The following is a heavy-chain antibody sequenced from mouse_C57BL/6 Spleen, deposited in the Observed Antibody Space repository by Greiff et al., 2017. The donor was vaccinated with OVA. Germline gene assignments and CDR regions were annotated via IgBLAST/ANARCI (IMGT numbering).Heavy chain of an antibody. CDR1: GYTFTEYT. J-gene: IGHJ4*01. CDR3: ARHEGYVYAMDY. D-gene: IGHD2-10*02. CDR2: FYPGSGSI. Sequence: QVQLKESGAELVKPGASVKLSCKASGYTFTEYTIHWVKQRSGQGLEWIGWFYPGSGSIKFNEKFKDKATLTADKSSSTVYMELSRLTSEDSAVYFCARHEGYVYAMDYWGQGTSVTVSS. V-gene: IGHV1-62-2*01.